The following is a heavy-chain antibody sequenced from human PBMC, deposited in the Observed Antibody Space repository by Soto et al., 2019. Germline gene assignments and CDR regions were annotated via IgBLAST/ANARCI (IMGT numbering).Heavy chain of an antibody. CDR3: ARMIVVVPAAIRHHYYGMDF. V-gene: IGHV1-69*02. CDR1: GGTFSSYT. Sequence: QVQLVQSGAEVKKPGSSVKVSCKASGGTFSSYTISWVRQAPGQGLEWMGRIIPILGIANYAQKFQGRVTITAVKSTSTAYMELIILRSDDTAVYYCARMIVVVPAAIRHHYYGMDFWGQGTTVTVSS. D-gene: IGHD2-2*01. CDR2: IIPILGIA. J-gene: IGHJ6*02.